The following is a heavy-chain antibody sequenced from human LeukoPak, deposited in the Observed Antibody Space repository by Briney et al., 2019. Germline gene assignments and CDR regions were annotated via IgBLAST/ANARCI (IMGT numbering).Heavy chain of an antibody. CDR2: IYYSGST. J-gene: IGHJ4*02. D-gene: IGHD3-22*01. Sequence: SETLSLTCTVSGGSISSSSYYWGWIRQPPGKGLEWIGSIYYSGSTYYNPSLKSRVTISVDTSKNQFSLKLSSVTAGDTAVYYCARMGDSSGYYYGTLDYWGQGTLVTVSS. CDR3: ARMGDSSGYYYGTLDY. V-gene: IGHV4-39*01. CDR1: GGSISSSSYY.